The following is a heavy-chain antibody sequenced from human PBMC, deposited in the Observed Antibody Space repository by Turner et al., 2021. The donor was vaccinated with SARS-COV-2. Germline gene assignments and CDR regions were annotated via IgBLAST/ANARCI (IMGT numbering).Heavy chain of an antibody. CDR3: ARQTDSSTWQTYYFDY. D-gene: IGHD6-13*01. CDR2: IWYDGSNK. CDR1: GFTFSSYD. Sequence: QVQLVESGGGVVQPGRSLRLSCAASGFTFSSYDMPWVRQAPGKGLEWVAVIWYDGSNKYYADSVKGRFTISRDNSKNTLYLQMNSLRAEDTAVYYCARQTDSSTWQTYYFDYWGQGTLVTVSS. V-gene: IGHV3-33*01. J-gene: IGHJ4*02.